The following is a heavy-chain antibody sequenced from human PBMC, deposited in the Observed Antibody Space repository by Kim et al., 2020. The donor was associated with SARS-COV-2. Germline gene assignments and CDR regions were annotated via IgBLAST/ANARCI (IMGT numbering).Heavy chain of an antibody. CDR3: ATHRTTGYSSSWYGFDP. D-gene: IGHD6-13*01. Sequence: ASVKVSCKVSGYTLTELSMHWVRQAPGKGLEWMGGFDPEDGETIYAQKFQGRVTMTEDTSTDTAYMELSSLRSEDTAVYYCATHRTTGYSSSWYGFDPWGQGTLVTVSS. CDR2: FDPEDGET. CDR1: GYTLTELS. J-gene: IGHJ5*02. V-gene: IGHV1-24*01.